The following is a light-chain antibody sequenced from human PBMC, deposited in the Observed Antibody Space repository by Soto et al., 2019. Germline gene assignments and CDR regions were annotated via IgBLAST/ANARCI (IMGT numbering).Light chain of an antibody. Sequence: DIQMTQSPSSLSAFVGDRVTITFRASQSISNYLNWYQKKPGKAPNLLIYDASRLQSGVPSRFSGSGGGTDFTLSISSVQPEDFATYFCQQSYMDPITFGQGTRLEIK. J-gene: IGKJ5*01. CDR3: QQSYMDPIT. V-gene: IGKV1-39*01. CDR1: QSISNY. CDR2: DAS.